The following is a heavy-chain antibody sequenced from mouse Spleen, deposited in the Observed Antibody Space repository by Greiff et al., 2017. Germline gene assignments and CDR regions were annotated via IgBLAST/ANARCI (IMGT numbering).Heavy chain of an antibody. CDR2: ISSGSSTI. D-gene: IGHD4-1*01. CDR1: GFTFSDYG. Sequence: EVKLMESGGGLVKPGGSLKLSCAASGFTFSDYGMHWVRQAPEKGLEWVAYISSGSSTIYYADTVKGRFTISRDNAKNTLFLQMTSLRSEDTAMYYCAANWANAMDDWGQGTSVTVSS. CDR3: AANWANAMDD. J-gene: IGHJ4*01. V-gene: IGHV5-17*01.